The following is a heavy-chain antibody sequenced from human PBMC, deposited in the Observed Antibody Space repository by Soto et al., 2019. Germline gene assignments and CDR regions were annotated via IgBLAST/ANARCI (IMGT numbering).Heavy chain of an antibody. D-gene: IGHD6-13*01. V-gene: IGHV3-33*01. J-gene: IGHJ6*02. CDR1: GFSFSDYG. CDR3: ARDQGRATADGPLGNGLDV. CDR2: IWFDASHE. Sequence: GGSLRLSCAASGFSFSDYGMHWVRQAPGNGLEWLTIIWFDASHEYYADSVKGRFTISRDNSNNTLYLQLNSLTADDTAVYFCARDQGRATADGPLGNGLDVWGQGTAVTVSS.